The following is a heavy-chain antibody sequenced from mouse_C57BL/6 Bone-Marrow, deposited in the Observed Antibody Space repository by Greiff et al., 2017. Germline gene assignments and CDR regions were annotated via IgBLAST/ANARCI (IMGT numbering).Heavy chain of an antibody. J-gene: IGHJ3*01. CDR1: GFTFSDYG. CDR3: ARLFMITTRRTFAY. D-gene: IGHD2-4*01. Sequence: EVKLVESGGGLVQPGGSLKLSCAASGFTFSDYGMARVRQAPRKGPEWVAFISNLAYSIYYADTVTGRFTISRENAKNTLYLEMSSLRSEDTAMYYCARLFMITTRRTFAYWGQGTLVTVSA. V-gene: IGHV5-15*01. CDR2: ISNLAYSI.